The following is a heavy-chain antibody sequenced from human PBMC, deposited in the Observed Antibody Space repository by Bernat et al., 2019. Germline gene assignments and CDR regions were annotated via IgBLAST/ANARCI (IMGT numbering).Heavy chain of an antibody. V-gene: IGHV2-26*01. Sequence: QVTLKESGPVLVKPTETLTLACTVSGFSLSSARMGVSWIRQPPGKALEWLVQIFSNDGKSYSTSLKSRLTISKDTSKSQVVLTMTNVDPVDTATYYCARIRFLEWLFPYFDYWGQGILVTVSS. CDR3: ARIRFLEWLFPYFDY. J-gene: IGHJ4*02. D-gene: IGHD3-3*01. CDR1: GFSLSSARMG. CDR2: IFSNDGK.